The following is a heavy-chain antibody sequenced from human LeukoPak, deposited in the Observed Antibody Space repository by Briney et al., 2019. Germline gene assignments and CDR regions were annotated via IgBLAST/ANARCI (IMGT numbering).Heavy chain of an antibody. J-gene: IGHJ4*02. CDR2: IYYSGST. V-gene: IGHV4-39*01. Sequence: SETLSLTCTVSGGSISSSSYYWGWIRQPPGKGLEWIVSIYYSGSTYYNPSLKSRITISVDTSKNQFSLKLSSVTAADTAVYYCASPVAGTDGDSFDYWGQGTLVTVSS. CDR3: ASPVAGTDGDSFDY. CDR1: GGSISSSSYY. D-gene: IGHD6-19*01.